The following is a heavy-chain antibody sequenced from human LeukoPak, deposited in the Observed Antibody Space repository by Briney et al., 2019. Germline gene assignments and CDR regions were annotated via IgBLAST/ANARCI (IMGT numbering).Heavy chain of an antibody. CDR3: AQVAVADDY. Sequence: GGSLRLSCAASGFTFSSYAMHWVRQAPGKGLEWVAVISYDGSNKYYADSVKGRSTISRDNSKNTLYLQMNSLRAEDTAVYYCAQVAVADDYWGQGTLVTVSS. V-gene: IGHV3-30*04. D-gene: IGHD6-19*01. J-gene: IGHJ4*02. CDR1: GFTFSSYA. CDR2: ISYDGSNK.